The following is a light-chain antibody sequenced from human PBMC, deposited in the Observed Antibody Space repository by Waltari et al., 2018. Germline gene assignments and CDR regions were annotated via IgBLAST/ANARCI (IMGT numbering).Light chain of an antibody. CDR1: QIVSSGF. J-gene: IGKJ2*01. CDR2: GAS. Sequence: VLTQSPGTLSLSPWERAPLSCRASQIVSSGFVAWYQQRPGQAPRLLVYGASSRAIGVPDRFSGSGSGTDFTLIISRLEPEDFAVYYCQQYGSSPPITFGQGTKLEIK. V-gene: IGKV3-20*01. CDR3: QQYGSSPPIT.